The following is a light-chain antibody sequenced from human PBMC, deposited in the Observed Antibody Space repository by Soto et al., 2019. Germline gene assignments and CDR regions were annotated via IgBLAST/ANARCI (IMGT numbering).Light chain of an antibody. Sequence: EIVLTQSPATLSLSPGERATLSCRASQSVGSYFAWYQQKPGQTPRLLIYDTSSRATGIPLRFSGSGSGTDFALTISGLEPEDFGVYYCQQRTNWPWTFGQGTKVDI. V-gene: IGKV3-11*01. CDR1: QSVGSY. J-gene: IGKJ1*01. CDR3: QQRTNWPWT. CDR2: DTS.